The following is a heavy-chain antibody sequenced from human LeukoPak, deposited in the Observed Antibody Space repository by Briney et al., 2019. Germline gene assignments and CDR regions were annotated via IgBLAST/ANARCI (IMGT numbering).Heavy chain of an antibody. J-gene: IGHJ5*02. CDR3: ARGLAFDGLGIPGTVCPWFDP. Sequence: SETLSLTCTVSGRSISSGGYYWSWIRQHPGKGLEWIGYIYYSGSTYYNPSLKSRVTISVDTSKNQFSLKLSSVTAADTAVSYCARGLAFDGLGIPGTVCPWFDPWGQGTLVTVSS. CDR1: GRSISSGGYY. D-gene: IGHD1-20*01. CDR2: IYYSGST. V-gene: IGHV4-31*03.